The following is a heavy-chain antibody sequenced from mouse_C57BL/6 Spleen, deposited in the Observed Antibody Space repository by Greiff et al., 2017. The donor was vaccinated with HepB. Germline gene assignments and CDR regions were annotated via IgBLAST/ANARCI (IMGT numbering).Heavy chain of an antibody. Sequence: VQLKQSGPELVKPGASVKISCKASGYSFTGYYMNWVKQSPEKSLEWIGEINPSTGGTTYNQKFKAKATLTVDKSSSTAYMQLKSLTSEDSAVYYCARSGYYGSSFYWAFDVWGTGTTVTVSS. CDR3: ARSGYYGSSFYWAFDV. D-gene: IGHD1-1*01. V-gene: IGHV1-42*01. CDR1: GYSFTGYY. CDR2: INPSTGGT. J-gene: IGHJ1*03.